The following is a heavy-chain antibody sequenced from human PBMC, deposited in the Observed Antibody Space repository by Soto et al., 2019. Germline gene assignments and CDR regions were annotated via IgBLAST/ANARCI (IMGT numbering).Heavy chain of an antibody. V-gene: IGHV6-1*01. CDR2: TYYRSNWYS. CDR3: ARGSYYSGWV. D-gene: IGHD6-19*01. CDR1: GKSVSSTSAA. Sequence: QSRSLTCAISGKSVSSTSAAFSLIRQSPSRGLEWLGRTYYRSNWYSDYAVSVKGRITINPDTSKNQFSLQLNSVTPEDTAVYYCARGSYYSGWVWGQGTLVTVSS. J-gene: IGHJ4*02.